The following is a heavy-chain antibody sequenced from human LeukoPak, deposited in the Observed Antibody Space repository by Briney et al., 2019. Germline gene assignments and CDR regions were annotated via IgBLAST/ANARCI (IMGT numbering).Heavy chain of an antibody. CDR3: ARAGQGSSGYYYLAPEYFQH. Sequence: ASVKVSCKASGGTFSSYAISWVRQAPGQGLEWMGRIIPILGIANYAKKFQGRVTITADKSTSTAYMELSSLRSEDTAVYYCARAGQGSSGYYYLAPEYFQHWSQGTLVTVSS. CDR1: GGTFSSYA. J-gene: IGHJ1*01. CDR2: IIPILGIA. D-gene: IGHD3-22*01. V-gene: IGHV1-69*04.